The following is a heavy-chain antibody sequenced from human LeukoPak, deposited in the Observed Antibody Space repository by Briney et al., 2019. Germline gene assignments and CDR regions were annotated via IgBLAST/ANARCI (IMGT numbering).Heavy chain of an antibody. Sequence: GESLKISCKGSGYSFTTYWIGWVRQMPGKGLEWMGIIYPGDSDTRYSPSFQGQVTISADKSISTAYLQWSSLKASDTAIYYCARHPSSGRPPRGADYWGQGTLVTVSS. D-gene: IGHD6-19*01. J-gene: IGHJ4*02. V-gene: IGHV5-51*01. CDR1: GYSFTTYW. CDR2: IYPGDSDT. CDR3: ARHPSSGRPPRGADY.